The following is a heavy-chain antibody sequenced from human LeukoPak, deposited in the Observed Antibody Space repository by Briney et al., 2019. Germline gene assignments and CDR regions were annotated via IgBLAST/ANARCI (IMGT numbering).Heavy chain of an antibody. CDR1: GYSFTTYW. J-gene: IGHJ4*02. CDR3: ARRLTTEETFDY. CDR2: IYPGDSDT. Sequence: GESLQISRKGSGYSFTTYWIGWVRQMPGKGLEWMGIIYPGDSDTRYSPSFQGQITISADKSINTACLQWNSLRASDTAMYYCARRLTTEETFDYWGQGTLVTVSS. V-gene: IGHV5-51*01. D-gene: IGHD1-1*01.